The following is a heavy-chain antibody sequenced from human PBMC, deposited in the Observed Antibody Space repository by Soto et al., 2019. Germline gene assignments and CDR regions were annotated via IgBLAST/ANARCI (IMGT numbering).Heavy chain of an antibody. V-gene: IGHV3-23*01. Sequence: EVQLLESGGNLVQTGGSLRLSCAPSGFTFSSYAMSWVRQAPVKGLEWVSSISSSGGSTYYAGSVKGRFTISRDNSKSTLYLQMNSLRADDTAVYFCAKLLIAAGTGYWGQGTLVTVSS. D-gene: IGHD6-13*01. J-gene: IGHJ4*02. CDR2: ISSSGGST. CDR1: GFTFSSYA. CDR3: AKLLIAAGTGY.